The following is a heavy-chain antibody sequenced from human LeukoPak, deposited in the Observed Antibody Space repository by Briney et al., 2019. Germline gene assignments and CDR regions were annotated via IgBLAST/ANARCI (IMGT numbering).Heavy chain of an antibody. Sequence: PSETLSLTCGVYGCSFSGHYWSWIRQPPGKGLEWIGETIHSGNTNYNPSLESRVTISLDKPKNQFSLKLSSVTAADTAVYYCARGQTQLWFNYWGQGTLVTVSS. CDR2: TIHSGNT. D-gene: IGHD5-18*01. V-gene: IGHV4-34*01. J-gene: IGHJ4*02. CDR3: ARGQTQLWFNY. CDR1: GCSFSGHY.